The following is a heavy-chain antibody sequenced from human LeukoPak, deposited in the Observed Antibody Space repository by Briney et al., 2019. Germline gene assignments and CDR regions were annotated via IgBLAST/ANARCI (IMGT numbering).Heavy chain of an antibody. CDR1: GYSISSGDYY. Sequence: SQTLSLTCNVSGYSISSGDYYWTWIRQPAGKGLEWIGRVDLGGTPSYNPSLISRVTVSVDPSKNQFSLSLTSVTAADTAIYYCAREGAYCSGTDCFATTVDAWGPGALVTVSS. D-gene: IGHD2-2*01. CDR3: AREGAYCSGTDCFATTVDA. V-gene: IGHV4-61*02. CDR2: VDLGGTP. J-gene: IGHJ5*02.